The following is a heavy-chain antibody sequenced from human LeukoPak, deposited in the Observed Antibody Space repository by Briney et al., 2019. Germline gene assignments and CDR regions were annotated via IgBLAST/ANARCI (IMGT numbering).Heavy chain of an antibody. CDR1: GFTFSDYY. D-gene: IGHD3-22*01. V-gene: IGHV3-11*04. CDR2: ITSSGSTI. Sequence: GGSMRLSCAASGFTFSDYYMSWIRQAPGKGLEWVSYITSSGSTIYYADSVKGRFTISRDNAKNSLYLQMNSLRAEDTAVYYCARDWASSGYWNYYYMDVWGKGTTVTVSS. J-gene: IGHJ6*03. CDR3: ARDWASSGYWNYYYMDV.